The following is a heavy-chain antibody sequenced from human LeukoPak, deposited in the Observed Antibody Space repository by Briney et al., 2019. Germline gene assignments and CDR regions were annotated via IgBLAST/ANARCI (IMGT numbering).Heavy chain of an antibody. CDR1: GGSISSYY. CDR3: ARRKNWGLTLNWFDP. D-gene: IGHD7-27*01. V-gene: IGHV4-34*01. Sequence: PSETLSLTCTVSGGSISSYYWSWIRQPPGKGLEWIGEINHSGSTNYNPSLKSRVTISVDTSKNQFSLKLSSVTAADTAVYYCARRKNWGLTLNWFDPWGQGTLVTVSS. CDR2: INHSGST. J-gene: IGHJ5*02.